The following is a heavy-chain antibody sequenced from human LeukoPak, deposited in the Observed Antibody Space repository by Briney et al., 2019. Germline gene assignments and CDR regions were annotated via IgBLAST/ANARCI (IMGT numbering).Heavy chain of an antibody. D-gene: IGHD1-26*01. J-gene: IGHJ3*02. V-gene: IGHV3-21*01. CDR2: ISSSSSYI. CDR3: ARALVGATTRISCAFDI. Sequence: GGSLRLSCAASGFTFSSYSMNWVRQAPGKGLEWVSSISSSSSYIYYADSVKGRFTISRDNAKNSLYLQMNSLRAEDTAVYYCARALVGATTRISCAFDIWGQGTMVTVSS. CDR1: GFTFSSYS.